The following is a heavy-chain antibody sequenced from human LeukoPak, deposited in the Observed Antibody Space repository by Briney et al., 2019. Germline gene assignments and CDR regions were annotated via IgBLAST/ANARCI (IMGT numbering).Heavy chain of an antibody. J-gene: IGHJ4*02. CDR3: TTVTVCTGSSCPGAFDH. Sequence: GGSLRLSCAASGFTFSGSAMHWVRQASGKGLEWVGRIRSKANSYATAYAASVKGRFTISRDDSKNTAYLQMNSLKADDTAVYFCTTVTVCTGSSCPGAFDHWGQGTLVTVSS. V-gene: IGHV3-73*01. CDR1: GFTFSGSA. CDR2: IRSKANSYAT. D-gene: IGHD2-8*02.